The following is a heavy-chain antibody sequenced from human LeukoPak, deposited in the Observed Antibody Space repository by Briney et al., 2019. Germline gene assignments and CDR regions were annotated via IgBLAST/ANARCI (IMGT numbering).Heavy chain of an antibody. CDR2: IYYSGST. V-gene: IGHV4-59*01. CDR3: ARDRGDYDFWSGYYGGYYYGMDV. Sequence: SETLSLTCTVSGGSISSYYWSWIRQPPGKGLEWIGYIYYSGSTNYNPSLKSRVTISVDTSKNQFSLKLSSVTAADTAVYYCARDRGDYDFWSGYYGGYYYGMDVWGQGTTVTVSS. D-gene: IGHD3-3*01. CDR1: GGSISSYY. J-gene: IGHJ6*02.